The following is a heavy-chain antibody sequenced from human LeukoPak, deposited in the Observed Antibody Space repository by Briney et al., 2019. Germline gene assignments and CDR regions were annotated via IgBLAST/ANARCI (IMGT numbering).Heavy chain of an antibody. CDR2: IIPIFGTA. D-gene: IGHD3-10*01. J-gene: IGHJ3*02. CDR1: GGTFSSYA. CDR3: ARDRSSILWFGERHAEAFDI. Sequence: SVKVSCKASGGTFSSYAISWVRQAPGQGLEWMGGIIPIFGTANYAQKFQGRVTITADESTSTAYMELSSLRSEDTAVYYCARDRSSILWFGERHAEAFDIWGQGTMVTVSS. V-gene: IGHV1-69*13.